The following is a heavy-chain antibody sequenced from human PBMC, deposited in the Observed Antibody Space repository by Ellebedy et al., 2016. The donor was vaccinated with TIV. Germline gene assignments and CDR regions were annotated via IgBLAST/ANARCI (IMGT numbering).Heavy chain of an antibody. CDR1: GHTFSSHA. CDR2: ITESGGNT. D-gene: IGHD4-23*01. V-gene: IGHV3-23*01. J-gene: IGHJ3*01. Sequence: PGGSLRLSCAASGHTFSSHAMSWVRQAPGKGLEWVSSITESGGNTYYADSVKGRFTISRDNSKDTLFLQMNSLRAEDTAIYFCARDPVGVGPAFDVWGQGTMVTVSS. CDR3: ARDPVGVGPAFDV.